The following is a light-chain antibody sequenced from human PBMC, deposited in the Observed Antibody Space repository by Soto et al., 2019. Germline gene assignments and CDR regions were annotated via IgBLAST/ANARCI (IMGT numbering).Light chain of an antibody. Sequence: QSVLTQPPSVSGAPGQRVSISCTGSGSNIGAGYEVHWYQQLPGTAPKLLITSNNNRPSGVPDRFSGSASDTSASLAITGLQAEDEADYYCCSFTSSNTHVFGTGTKVTVL. CDR3: CSFTSSNTHV. V-gene: IGLV1-40*01. J-gene: IGLJ1*01. CDR1: GSNIGAGYE. CDR2: SNN.